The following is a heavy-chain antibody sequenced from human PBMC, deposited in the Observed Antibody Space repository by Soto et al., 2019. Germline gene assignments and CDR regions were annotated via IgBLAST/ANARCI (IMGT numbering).Heavy chain of an antibody. D-gene: IGHD3-9*01. CDR1: GGSVNNDKW. CDR3: AGQWSAGYGAFDP. Sequence: QVQLQESGPGLVKPSGTLSLTCAVSGGSVNNDKWWSWVRQPPGKGLEWIGEIHSSGITNYNPSLKSRASIFVDKFTNQFSVNLTSVTAADTAVYFCAGQWSAGYGAFDPWGQGTMVTVSS. CDR2: IHSSGIT. V-gene: IGHV4-4*02. J-gene: IGHJ5*02.